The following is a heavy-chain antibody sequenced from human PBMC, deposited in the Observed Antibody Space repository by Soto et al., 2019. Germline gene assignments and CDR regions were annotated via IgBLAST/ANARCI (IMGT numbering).Heavy chain of an antibody. V-gene: IGHV4-34*01. D-gene: IGHD2-15*01. CDR2: INHSGST. J-gene: IGHJ6*02. CDR3: ARALKVGCSGGSCYLHQGGRHYYYGMDV. Sequence: SETLSLTCAVYGGSFSGYYWSWIRQPPGKGLEWIGEINHSGSTNYNPSLKSRVTISVDTSKNQLSLKLSSVTAADTAVYYCARALKVGCSGGSCYLHQGGRHYYYGMDVWGQGTTVTVSS. CDR1: GGSFSGYY.